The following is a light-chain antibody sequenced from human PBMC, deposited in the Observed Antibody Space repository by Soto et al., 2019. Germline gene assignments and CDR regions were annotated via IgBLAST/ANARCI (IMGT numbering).Light chain of an antibody. CDR3: QQYDNLPPYT. CDR2: GAS. Sequence: DIVLTQSPDTLSLSPGERATLSCRASQSVSSNYLAWYQQKPGQAPRLLIYGASTRATGIPDRFSGSGSGTDFTLTISRLEPEDIATYYCQQYDNLPPYTFGQGTKLEIK. CDR1: QSVSSNY. J-gene: IGKJ2*01. V-gene: IGKV3-20*01.